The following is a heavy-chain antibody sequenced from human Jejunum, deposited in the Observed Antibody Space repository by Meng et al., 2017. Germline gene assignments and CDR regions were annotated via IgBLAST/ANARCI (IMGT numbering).Heavy chain of an antibody. V-gene: IGHV4-61*02. J-gene: IGHJ4*02. CDR2: IHTSGST. CDR1: GDSLTSGNYF. CDR3: ARELQKSAYNQYYFDN. D-gene: IGHD5-24*01. Sequence: QVPLEGSGPGLVKPSETLSLTCSVSGDSLTSGNYFWSWIRQPAGRGLEWVGRIHTSGSTNYNPSLMNRVTISLDTSRNQFSLKMYSVTAADTAVFYCARELQKSAYNQYYFDNWGQGTLVTVSS.